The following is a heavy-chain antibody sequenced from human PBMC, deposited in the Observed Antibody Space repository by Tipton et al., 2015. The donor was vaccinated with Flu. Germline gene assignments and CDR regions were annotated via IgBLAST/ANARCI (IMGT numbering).Heavy chain of an antibody. CDR2: IYTSGST. D-gene: IGHD2-15*01. J-gene: IGHJ6*02. Sequence: TLSLTCTVSGGSISSYYWSWIRQPAGKGLEWIGRIYTSGSTNYNPSLKSRVTMSVDTSKNQFSLKLSSVTAADTAVYYCARDNVYCSGGSCYSHYYYGMDLWGQCTTVTVSS. CDR3: ARDNVYCSGGSCYSHYYYGMDL. V-gene: IGHV4-4*07. CDR1: GGSISSYY.